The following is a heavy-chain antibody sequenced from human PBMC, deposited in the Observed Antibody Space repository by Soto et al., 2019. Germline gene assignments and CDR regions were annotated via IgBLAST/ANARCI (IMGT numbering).Heavy chain of an antibody. CDR2: IYHSGST. J-gene: IGHJ3*02. D-gene: IGHD6-19*01. CDR1: SGSISSSNW. CDR3: ARVGVAVAGTGSRGAFDI. V-gene: IGHV4-4*02. Sequence: SETLSLTCAVSSGSISSSNWWSWVRQPPGKGLEWIGEIYHSGSTNYNPSLKSRVTISVDKSKNQFSLKLSSVTAADTAVYYFARVGVAVAGTGSRGAFDIWGQGTMVTVSS.